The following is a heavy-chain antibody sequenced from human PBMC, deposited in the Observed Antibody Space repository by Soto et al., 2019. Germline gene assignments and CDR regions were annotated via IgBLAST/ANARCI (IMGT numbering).Heavy chain of an antibody. Sequence: GGSLRFSCAGSGFTFSSYAMTWVRQAPGKGLEWVSGISASGGSTYYADSVKGRFTISRDNSKNTLYLQMNSLRAEDTAVYYCAKRYCSGGSCYSGCDYWGQGTLVTVSS. CDR1: GFTFSSYA. V-gene: IGHV3-23*01. CDR3: AKRYCSGGSCYSGCDY. D-gene: IGHD2-15*01. J-gene: IGHJ4*02. CDR2: ISASGGST.